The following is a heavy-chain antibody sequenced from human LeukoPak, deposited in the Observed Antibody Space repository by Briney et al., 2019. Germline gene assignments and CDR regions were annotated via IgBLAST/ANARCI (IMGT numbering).Heavy chain of an antibody. CDR3: ARSVDCGGDCYSYLDY. Sequence: ASVKVSCKGSGYTFTGYYMHWVRQAPGRGLEWMGWINPNSGGTNYAQKFQGRVCMARVTSISTAYMELSRLRSDDTAVYYCARSVDCGGDCYSYLDYWGQGTLVTVSS. CDR1: GYTFTGYY. D-gene: IGHD2-21*02. J-gene: IGHJ4*02. V-gene: IGHV1-2*02. CDR2: INPNSGGT.